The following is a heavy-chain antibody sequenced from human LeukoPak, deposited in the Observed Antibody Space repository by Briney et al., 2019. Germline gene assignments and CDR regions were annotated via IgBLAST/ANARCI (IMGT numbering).Heavy chain of an antibody. D-gene: IGHD5-24*01. J-gene: IGHJ4*02. CDR3: VKARWLQLPLY. CDR2: ISNNGGST. CDR1: GSTFSSYA. Sequence: PGGSLRLSCSASGSTFSSYAMHWVRQAPGKGLEYVSAISNNGGSTYYADSVKGRFTISRDNSRNTLYLQMSSLRAEDTAVYYCVKARWLQLPLYWGQGTLVTVSS. V-gene: IGHV3-64D*09.